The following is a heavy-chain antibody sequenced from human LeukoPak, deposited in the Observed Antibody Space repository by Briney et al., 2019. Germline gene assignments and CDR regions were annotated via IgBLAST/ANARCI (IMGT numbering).Heavy chain of an antibody. CDR1: GYTFTNYG. CDR3: ARDNSVRDEAWWFNP. V-gene: IGHV1-18*01. Sequence: ASVKVSCKASGYTFTNYGITWVRQASGQGLEWMGWISAYTDKTNYAQKFQGRVTTTTDTSTTTAYMELRSLRSEDTAVYYCARDNSVRDEAWWFNPWGQGTLVTVSS. J-gene: IGHJ5*02. CDR2: ISAYTDKT. D-gene: IGHD5-24*01.